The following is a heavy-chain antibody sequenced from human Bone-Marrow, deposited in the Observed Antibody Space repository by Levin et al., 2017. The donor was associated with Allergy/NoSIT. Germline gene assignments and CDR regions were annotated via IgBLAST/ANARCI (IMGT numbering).Heavy chain of an antibody. Sequence: KSSETLSLTCTVSGGSIRSYYWSWIRQPPGKGLEWIGYMYYRGSSNYNPSLKSRVAISVDTSKDQFSLKLNSVTAADTAVYYCARLGSQNWFDPWGQGTLVTVSS. V-gene: IGHV4-59*08. CDR2: MYYRGSS. J-gene: IGHJ5*02. D-gene: IGHD2-15*01. CDR1: GGSIRSYY. CDR3: ARLGSQNWFDP.